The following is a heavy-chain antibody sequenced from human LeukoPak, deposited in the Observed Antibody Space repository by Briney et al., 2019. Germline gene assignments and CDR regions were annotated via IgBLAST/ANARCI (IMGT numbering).Heavy chain of an antibody. Sequence: TGGSLRLSCAASGFTFSSYEMNRVRQAPGEGLEWVSYIGGSGRTIYYTDSVKGRFTISRDNAKNSLYLQMNSLRAEDTAVYYCVRGGLLGYWGQGTLVTVSS. CDR1: GFTFSSYE. V-gene: IGHV3-48*03. CDR2: IGGSGRTI. CDR3: VRGGLLGY. D-gene: IGHD3/OR15-3a*01. J-gene: IGHJ4*02.